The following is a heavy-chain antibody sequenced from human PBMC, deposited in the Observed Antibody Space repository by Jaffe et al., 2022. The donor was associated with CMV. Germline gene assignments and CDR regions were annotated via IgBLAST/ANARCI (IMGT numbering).Heavy chain of an antibody. CDR2: INTGKGDT. CDR3: ALNLPGDSF. Sequence: QVQLVQSGAEVKKPGASVKVSCKASGYTFTDYAVHWVRQAPGQGLEWMGWINTGKGDTKYSQKFQGRVTFTRDTSANTAYMDVTSLRSEDTAIYYCALNLPGDSFWGQGTLVTVSS. D-gene: IGHD4-17*01. V-gene: IGHV1-3*04. J-gene: IGHJ4*02. CDR1: GYTFTDYA.